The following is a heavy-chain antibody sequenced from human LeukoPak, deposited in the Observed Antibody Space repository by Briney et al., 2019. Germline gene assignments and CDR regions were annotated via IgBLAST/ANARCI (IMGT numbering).Heavy chain of an antibody. CDR3: ARDRELGF. D-gene: IGHD1-7*01. CDR2: IYDSGST. V-gene: IGHV4-59*01. CDR1: GGFISNYY. Sequence: SETLSLTCTVSGGFISNYYWSWIRQPPGKGLEWIGYIYDSGSTNYNPSLKSRVTMPVDKSKNHFSLKLSSVTAADTAVYYCARDRELGFWGQGTLVTVSP. J-gene: IGHJ4*02.